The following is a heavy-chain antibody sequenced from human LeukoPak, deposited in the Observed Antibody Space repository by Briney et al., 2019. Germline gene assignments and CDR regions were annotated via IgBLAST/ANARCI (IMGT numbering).Heavy chain of an antibody. Sequence: GGSLRLSCVDSGFTFTNAWMSWVRQAPGKGLEWIGRIKSKTDGGTTNYAEPVRGRFTISRDDSKIAVYLQMKSLKIEDTAVYYCTTDLGTYYHGSQRLIPIDYWGQGTLVTASS. CDR3: TTDLGTYYHGSQRLIPIDY. V-gene: IGHV3-15*01. CDR1: GFTFTNAW. J-gene: IGHJ4*02. CDR2: IKSKTDGGTT. D-gene: IGHD3-10*01.